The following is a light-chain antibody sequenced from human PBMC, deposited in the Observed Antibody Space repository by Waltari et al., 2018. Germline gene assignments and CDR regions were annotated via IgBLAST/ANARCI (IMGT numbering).Light chain of an antibody. V-gene: IGKV4-1*01. CDR3: HHYYIPPLT. Sequence: DMVMTQSPDFLAVSLGARATLNCKSSQSIFSTSNSKTYISWYQQKPGQPPKLLIYWASTRGSGVPDRFSGSGSGTDFTLTISSLQAEDVAVYYCHHYYIPPLTFGQGTRLEIK. CDR2: WAS. CDR1: QSIFSTSNSKTY. J-gene: IGKJ5*01.